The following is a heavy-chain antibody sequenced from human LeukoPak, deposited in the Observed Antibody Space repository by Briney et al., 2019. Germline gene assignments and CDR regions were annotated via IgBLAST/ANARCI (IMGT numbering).Heavy chain of an antibody. D-gene: IGHD6-13*01. Sequence: SETLPLTCTVSGGSISSHYWIWIRQPPGKGLEYIGDIYYSGSTNYNPSLKSRVTILVDTSKNQFSLKLSSVSAADTAVYYCARSPLGGAAAGTNWFDPWGQGTLVTVSS. CDR2: IYYSGST. J-gene: IGHJ5*02. V-gene: IGHV4-59*11. CDR1: GGSISSHY. CDR3: ARSPLGGAAAGTNWFDP.